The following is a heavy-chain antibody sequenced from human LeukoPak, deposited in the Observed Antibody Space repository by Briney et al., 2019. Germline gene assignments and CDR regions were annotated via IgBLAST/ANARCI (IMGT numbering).Heavy chain of an antibody. CDR3: ARRAGFWSGYLVPYYFDY. D-gene: IGHD3-3*01. CDR2: INHSGST. CDR1: GGSFSGYY. J-gene: IGHJ4*02. V-gene: IGHV4-34*01. Sequence: PSETLSLTCAVYGGSFSGYYWSWIRQPPGKGLEWIGEINHSGSTNYNPSLKSRVTISVDTSKNQFSLKLSSVTAADTAVYYCARRAGFWSGYLVPYYFDYWGQGTLVTVSS.